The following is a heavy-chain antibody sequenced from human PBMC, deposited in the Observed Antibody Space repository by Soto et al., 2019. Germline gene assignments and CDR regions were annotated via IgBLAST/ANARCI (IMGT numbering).Heavy chain of an antibody. CDR1: GFTFSSYS. J-gene: IGHJ3*02. V-gene: IGHV3-21*01. CDR2: ISSSSSYI. D-gene: IGHD3-10*01. Sequence: PGGSLRLSCAASGFTFSSYSTNWVRQAPGKGLEWVSSISSSSSYIYYADSVKGRFTISRDNAKNSLYLQMNSLRAEDTAVYYCARDSVHAFDIWGQGTMVTVSS. CDR3: ARDSVHAFDI.